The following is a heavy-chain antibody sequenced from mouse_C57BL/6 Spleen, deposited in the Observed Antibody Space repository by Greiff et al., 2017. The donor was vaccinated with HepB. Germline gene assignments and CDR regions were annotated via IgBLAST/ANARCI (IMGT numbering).Heavy chain of an antibody. V-gene: IGHV5-6*01. Sequence: EVQLVESGGDLVKPGGSLKLSCAASGFTFSSYGMSWVRQTPDKRLEWVATISSGGSYTYYPDSVKGRFTISRDNAKYTLYLQMSSLKSEDTAMYYCARQEGYNFDYWGQGTTLTVSS. CDR1: GFTFSSYG. J-gene: IGHJ2*01. CDR2: ISSGGSYT. CDR3: ARQEGYNFDY. D-gene: IGHD3-2*02.